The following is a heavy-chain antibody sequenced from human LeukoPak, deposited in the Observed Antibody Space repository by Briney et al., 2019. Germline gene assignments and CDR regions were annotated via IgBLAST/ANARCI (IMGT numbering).Heavy chain of an antibody. Sequence: PGGSLRLSCAASGFTFRIYAMTWVRQAPGKGLEWVSGISGSGGSTWYADSVKGRFTISRDNSRNTLYLQMNSLRAEDTAVYYCAKPLHDSGDSYFDYWGQGTLVTVSS. J-gene: IGHJ4*02. CDR1: GFTFRIYA. CDR2: ISGSGGST. CDR3: AKPLHDSGDSYFDY. V-gene: IGHV3-23*01. D-gene: IGHD4-17*01.